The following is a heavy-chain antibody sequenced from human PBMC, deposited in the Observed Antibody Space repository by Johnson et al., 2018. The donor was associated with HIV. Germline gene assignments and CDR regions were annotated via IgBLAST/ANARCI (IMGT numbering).Heavy chain of an antibody. Sequence: QVHLVESGGGVSQPGKSLRLSCAASGFTFSGYGMHWVRQAPGKGLEWVAIISYDGSNKYYADSVKGRFTISRDNSKNTLYLQMNSLGAEDTAVYCCVRVQGIVHDAFDLWGQGTMVTVSS. CDR1: GFTFSGYG. CDR2: ISYDGSNK. D-gene: IGHD2-15*01. J-gene: IGHJ3*01. V-gene: IGHV3-30*03. CDR3: VRVQGIVHDAFDL.